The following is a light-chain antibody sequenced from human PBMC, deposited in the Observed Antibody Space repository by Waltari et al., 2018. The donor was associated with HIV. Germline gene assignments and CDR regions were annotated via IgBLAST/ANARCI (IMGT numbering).Light chain of an antibody. CDR3: STWDNSLSHWV. J-gene: IGLJ3*02. Sequence: SVVTQPPSASGTPGQNISISCSGDISNLGGNFVYWYQQRPGTAPRLLIYRNDQRPSGVPDRFSGSKSATSASLAISGLRSEDEGDYHCSTWDNSLSHWVFGGGTKVTVL. CDR2: RND. V-gene: IGLV1-47*01. CDR1: ISNLGGNF.